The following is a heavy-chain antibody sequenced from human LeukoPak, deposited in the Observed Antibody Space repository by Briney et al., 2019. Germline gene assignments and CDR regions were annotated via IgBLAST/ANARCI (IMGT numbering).Heavy chain of an antibody. D-gene: IGHD3-3*01. CDR3: AREDFWSGSKFDP. Sequence: GGSLRLSCAASGFTFSSNYMSWVRQAPGKGLEWVSVIYSGGSTYYADSVKGRFTISRDNSKNTLYLQMNSLRAEDTAVYYCAREDFWSGSKFDPWGQGTLVTVSS. V-gene: IGHV3-66*01. J-gene: IGHJ5*02. CDR2: IYSGGST. CDR1: GFTFSSNY.